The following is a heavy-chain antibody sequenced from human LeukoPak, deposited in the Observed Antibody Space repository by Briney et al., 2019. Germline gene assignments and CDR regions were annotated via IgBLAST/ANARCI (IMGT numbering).Heavy chain of an antibody. CDR2: IGSDGTKK. CDR1: GFIFSDHR. CDR3: ARQMTSTRLFDS. V-gene: IGHV3-30*04. J-gene: IGHJ4*02. Sequence: GRSLRLSCVASGFIFSDHRFHWVRQSPDKGLEWVALIGSDGTKKYYADSVQGRFTVSRENSKNTLFLQMNTLRADDTAVYFCARQMTSTRLFDSWGQGTLVTVSS. D-gene: IGHD5/OR15-5a*01.